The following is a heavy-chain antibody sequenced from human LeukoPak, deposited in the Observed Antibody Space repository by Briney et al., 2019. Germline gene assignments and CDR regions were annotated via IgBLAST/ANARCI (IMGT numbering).Heavy chain of an antibody. CDR3: ARGYFDWLFRFDY. Sequence: SETLSLTCTVSGGSISSYYWSWIQQPPGKGLEWIGYIYYSGSTNYNPSLKSRVTISVDTSKNQFSLKLSSVTAADTAVYYCARGYFDWLFRFDYWGQGTLVTVSS. CDR2: IYYSGST. V-gene: IGHV4-59*01. CDR1: GGSISSYY. J-gene: IGHJ4*02. D-gene: IGHD3-9*01.